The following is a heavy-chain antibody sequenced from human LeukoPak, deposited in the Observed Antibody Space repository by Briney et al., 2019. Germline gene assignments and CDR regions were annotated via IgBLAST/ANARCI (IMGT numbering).Heavy chain of an antibody. CDR2: INHSGST. CDR1: GGSFSGYY. J-gene: IGHJ4*02. Sequence: SETLSLTCAVYGGSFSGYYWSWIRQPPGKGLEWIGEINHSGSTNYNPSLKSQVTISVDTSKNQFSLKLSSVTAADTAVYYCARGRIAVAFDYWGQGTLVTVSS. CDR3: ARGRIAVAFDY. V-gene: IGHV4-34*01. D-gene: IGHD6-19*01.